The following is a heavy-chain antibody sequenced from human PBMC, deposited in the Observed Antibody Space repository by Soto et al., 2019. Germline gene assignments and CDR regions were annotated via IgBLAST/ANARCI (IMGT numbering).Heavy chain of an antibody. D-gene: IGHD4-17*01. V-gene: IGHV3-74*03. CDR1: GFTFSNNW. Sequence: EVHLVESGGGLAQPGGSLRLSCAASGFTFSNNWIHWVRQAPGKGLVWVSGIKSDGSSTTYADSVKGRFTISRDNAKNTLYPQMNSLRAEDTAVYYCASAAPFNYGGNSGFDFWGQGALVTVSS. J-gene: IGHJ4*02. CDR2: IKSDGSST. CDR3: ASAAPFNYGGNSGFDF.